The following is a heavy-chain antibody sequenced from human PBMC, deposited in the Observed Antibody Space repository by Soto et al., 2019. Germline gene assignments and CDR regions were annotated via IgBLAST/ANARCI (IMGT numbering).Heavy chain of an antibody. CDR3: AREDDILTGYYY. D-gene: IGHD3-9*01. J-gene: IGHJ4*02. Sequence: PSETLSLTCTVSGGSISSGDYYWSWIRQPPGMGLEWIGYIYYSGCTYYDPSLKSGVTISGDTSKNQFSLKLSSVTAVDTAVYSCAREDDILTGYYYWGQATLVTVSS. V-gene: IGHV4-30-4*01. CDR2: IYYSGCT. CDR1: GGSISSGDYY.